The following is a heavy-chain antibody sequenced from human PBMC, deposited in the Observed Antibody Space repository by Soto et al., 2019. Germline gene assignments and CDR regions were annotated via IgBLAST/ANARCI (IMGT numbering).Heavy chain of an antibody. CDR2: VLHSGST. D-gene: IGHD3-9*01. J-gene: IGHJ4*02. CDR1: GGSFSGYY. Sequence: SETLSLTCAVYGGSFSGYYWSWIRQPPGKGLEWIGEVLHSGSTNYNPYLKSRITISVDTSKNQFSLRLNSVTAADTVVYYCARRVYNDALTARYFDYWAQGTLVT. V-gene: IGHV4-34*12. CDR3: ARRVYNDALTARYFDY.